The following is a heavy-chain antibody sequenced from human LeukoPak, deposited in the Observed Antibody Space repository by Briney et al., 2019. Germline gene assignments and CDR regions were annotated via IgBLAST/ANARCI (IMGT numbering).Heavy chain of an antibody. Sequence: GGSLRLSCAASEFTFSSYWMHWVRQTPGKGLVWVSRINSDGNSPFYADSVRGRFTISRDNAKNTLYLQMYSLRAEDTAVYYCARGGHYSHDAFDFWGQGTMVTVSS. CDR2: INSDGNSP. J-gene: IGHJ3*01. V-gene: IGHV3-74*01. CDR3: ARGGHYSHDAFDF. CDR1: EFTFSSYW. D-gene: IGHD3-22*01.